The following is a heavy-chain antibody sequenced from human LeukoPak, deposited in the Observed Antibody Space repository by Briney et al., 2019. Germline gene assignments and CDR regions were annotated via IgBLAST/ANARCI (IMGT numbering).Heavy chain of an antibody. Sequence: GASVKVSCKASGYTFTGYYMHWVRQAPGQGLEWMGWINPNSGGTNYAQKFQGWVTMTRDTSISTAYMELSRLRSDDTAVYYCARDSYNSSWYGNYYYYGMDVWGQGTTVTVSS. D-gene: IGHD6-13*01. CDR2: INPNSGGT. J-gene: IGHJ6*02. V-gene: IGHV1-2*04. CDR3: ARDSYNSSWYGNYYYYGMDV. CDR1: GYTFTGYY.